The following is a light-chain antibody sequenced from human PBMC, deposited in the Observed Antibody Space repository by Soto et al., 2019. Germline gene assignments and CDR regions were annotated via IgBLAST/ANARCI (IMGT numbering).Light chain of an antibody. CDR1: QSVSSN. Sequence: EIVMTQSPVTLSVSPGERATLSCRASQSVSSNLVWYQQKPGQAPRLLIYGASTRATGVPARFSGSGSGTEFNLTISSSQSEDVAFYYCQHYNSWPPWTFGQGTKVEIK. J-gene: IGKJ1*01. CDR3: QHYNSWPPWT. CDR2: GAS. V-gene: IGKV3-15*01.